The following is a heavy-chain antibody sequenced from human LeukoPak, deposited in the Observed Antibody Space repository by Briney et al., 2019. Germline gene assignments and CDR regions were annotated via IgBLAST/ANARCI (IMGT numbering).Heavy chain of an antibody. J-gene: IGHJ4*02. CDR2: IWYDGSNK. CDR1: GFTFSSYG. CDR3: AREGYDYVWGSYRHYYFDY. Sequence: PGGSLRLSCAASGFTFSSYGMPWVRQAPGKGLEWVAVIWYDGSNKYYADSVKGRFTISRDNSKNTLYLQMNSLRAEDTAVYYCAREGYDYVWGSYRHYYFDYWGQGTLVTVSS. D-gene: IGHD3-16*02. V-gene: IGHV3-33*01.